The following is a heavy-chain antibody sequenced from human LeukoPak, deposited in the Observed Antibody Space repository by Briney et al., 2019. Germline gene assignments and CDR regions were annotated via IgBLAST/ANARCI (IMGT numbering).Heavy chain of an antibody. CDR3: AHAYYDFWSGYFGLYYFYY. J-gene: IGHJ4*02. CDR1: GGTFSSYT. V-gene: IGHV1-69*02. CDR2: IIPILGIA. D-gene: IGHD3-3*01. Sequence: GASVKVSCKASGGTFSSYTISWVRQAPGQGLEWMGRIIPILGIAKYAQKFQGRVTITADKSTSTAYMELSSLRSEDTAVYYCAHAYYDFWSGYFGLYYFYYWGQGTLVTVSS.